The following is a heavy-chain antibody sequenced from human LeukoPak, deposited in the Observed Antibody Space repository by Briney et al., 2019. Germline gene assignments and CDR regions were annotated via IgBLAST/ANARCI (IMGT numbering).Heavy chain of an antibody. Sequence: GGSLRLSCVPSGFAFSSYWMAWVRQAPGRGLAWVASVDLDGGGKYSVDSVKGRFTISRDNAKNSLYLQMDSLRAEDTAVYYCARAAYASSSDSWGQGTLVTVSS. J-gene: IGHJ4*02. D-gene: IGHD6-6*01. CDR1: GFAFSSYW. CDR2: VDLDGGGK. V-gene: IGHV3-7*05. CDR3: ARAAYASSSDS.